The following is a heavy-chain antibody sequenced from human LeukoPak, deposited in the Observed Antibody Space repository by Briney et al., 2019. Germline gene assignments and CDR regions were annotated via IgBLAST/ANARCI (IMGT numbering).Heavy chain of an antibody. CDR3: TTDGTLARRGYSYESDY. CDR2: IKSKTDGGTT. CDR1: GFTFSNAW. J-gene: IGHJ4*02. Sequence: GGSLRLSCAASGFTFSNAWMSWVRQAPGKGLEWVGRIKSKTDGGTTDYAAPVKDRFTISRDDSKNTLYLQMNSLKTEDTAVYYCTTDGTLARRGYSYESDYWGQGTLVTVSS. V-gene: IGHV3-15*01. D-gene: IGHD5-18*01.